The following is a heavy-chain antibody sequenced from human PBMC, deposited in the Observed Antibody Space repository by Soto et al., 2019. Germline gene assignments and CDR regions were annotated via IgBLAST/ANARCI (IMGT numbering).Heavy chain of an antibody. CDR1: GFGFGSHD. CDR2: ISDGGGST. CDR3: ARGINRSGAY. D-gene: IGHD3-10*01. V-gene: IGHV3-23*01. Sequence: GGSLRLSCVASGFGFGSHDMNWVRQAPGKGLEWVSAISDGGGSTYYADSVKGRLTISRDNSKNTLYLQMNSLRAEDTALYYCARGINRSGAYWGQGTQVTVSS. J-gene: IGHJ4*02.